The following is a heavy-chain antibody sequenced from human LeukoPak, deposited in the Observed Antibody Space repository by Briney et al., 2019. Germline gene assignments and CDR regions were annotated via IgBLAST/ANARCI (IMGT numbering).Heavy chain of an antibody. Sequence: SETLSLTCAVSGGSISSYFWSWIRQPPGKGLEWIAYIYYSGSTNYNPSLKGRVTISVDTSRNQFSLKLSFVTAADTAVYYCARGVPTSYYYESAAYYFDYWGQGTLVTVSS. J-gene: IGHJ4*02. CDR2: IYYSGST. V-gene: IGHV4-59*01. CDR1: GGSISSYF. D-gene: IGHD3-22*01. CDR3: ARGVPTSYYYESAAYYFDY.